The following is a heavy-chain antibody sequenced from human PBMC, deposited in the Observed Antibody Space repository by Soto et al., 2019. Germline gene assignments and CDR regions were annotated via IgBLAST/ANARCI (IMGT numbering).Heavy chain of an antibody. CDR3: ARDVGRHLAAADGMDV. D-gene: IGHD6-13*01. CDR1: GFTFSSYE. V-gene: IGHV3-48*03. J-gene: IGHJ6*02. Sequence: GGSLRLSCAASGFTFSSYEMNWVRQAPGKGLEWVSYISSSGSTIYYADSVKGRFTISRDNAKNSLYLQMNSLRAEDTAVYYCARDVGRHLAAADGMDVWGQGTTVTVSS. CDR2: ISSSGSTI.